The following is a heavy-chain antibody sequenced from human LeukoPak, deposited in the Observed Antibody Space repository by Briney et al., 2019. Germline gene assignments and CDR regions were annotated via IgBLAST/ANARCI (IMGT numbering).Heavy chain of an antibody. V-gene: IGHV3-21*01. CDR1: GFRFDTHD. Sequence: GGSLRLSCAASGFRFDTHDLIWVRQAPGKGLECVAYISRTSTYIYYEDSVKGRFTISRDNAKNLVHLQMTSLRAEDTAVYFCARDSRKAGYYSEFWGQGTVVTVSS. J-gene: IGHJ4*02. D-gene: IGHD3-22*01. CDR2: ISRTSTYI. CDR3: ARDSRKAGYYSEF.